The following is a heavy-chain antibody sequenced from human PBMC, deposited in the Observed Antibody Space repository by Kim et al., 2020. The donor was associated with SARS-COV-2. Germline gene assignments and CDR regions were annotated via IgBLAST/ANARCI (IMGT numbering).Heavy chain of an antibody. V-gene: IGHV3-73*01. D-gene: IGHD2-2*01. CDR2: IRSKANSYAT. CDR1: GFTFSGSA. J-gene: IGHJ6*02. CDR3: TTRSLVPAAHYYYYYGMDV. Sequence: GGSLRLSCAASGFTFSGSAMHWVRQASGKGLEWVGRIRSKANSYATAYAASGKGRFTISRDDSKNTAYLQMNSLKTEDTAVYYCTTRSLVPAAHYYYYYGMDVWGQGTTVTVSS.